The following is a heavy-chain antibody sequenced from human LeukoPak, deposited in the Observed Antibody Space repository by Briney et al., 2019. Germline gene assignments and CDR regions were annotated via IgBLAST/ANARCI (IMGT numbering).Heavy chain of an antibody. CDR2: ISSSSRFI. J-gene: IGHJ5*02. Sequence: GGSLRLSCAASGISFSNYSMNWVRQAPGKGLEWVSLISSSSRFIYYGDSVKGRFTISRDNAKKSLYLQMNSLRAEDTAVYYCARDYYGSGSYYNFWFDPWGQRTLVTVSS. D-gene: IGHD3-10*01. V-gene: IGHV3-21*01. CDR1: GISFSNYS. CDR3: ARDYYGSGSYYNFWFDP.